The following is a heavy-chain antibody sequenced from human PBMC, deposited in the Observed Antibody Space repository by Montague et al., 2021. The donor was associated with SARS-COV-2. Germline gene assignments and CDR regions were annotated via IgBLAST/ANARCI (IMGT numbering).Heavy chain of an antibody. J-gene: IGHJ3*02. CDR3: ARYGDYADAFDI. CDR1: GFSFSSSV. CDR2: ISYDGNIK. Sequence: SLRLSCAASGFSFSSSVMHWVRQAPGKGLEWVAVISYDGNIKNYIDSVKGRFTISRENAKNSLYLQMNSLRAGDTAVYYCARYGDYADAFDIWGQGTMVTVSS. V-gene: IGHV3-30*14. D-gene: IGHD4-17*01.